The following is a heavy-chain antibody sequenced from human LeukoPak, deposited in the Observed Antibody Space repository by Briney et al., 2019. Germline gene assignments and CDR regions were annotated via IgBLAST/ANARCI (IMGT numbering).Heavy chain of an antibody. D-gene: IGHD6-19*01. CDR3: ASSPDPHSSGWYYFDY. V-gene: IGHV4-39*01. CDR1: GGSISRRADY. CDR2: TFYTGST. J-gene: IGHJ4*02. Sequence: SETLSLTCTVSGGSISRRADYWGWLRQPLGKGPEWIGSTFYTGSTYYNPSLQSRVTISVYASKNQFSLELTSVTAADTAVYYCASSPDPHSSGWYYFDYWGQGTLGSVSS.